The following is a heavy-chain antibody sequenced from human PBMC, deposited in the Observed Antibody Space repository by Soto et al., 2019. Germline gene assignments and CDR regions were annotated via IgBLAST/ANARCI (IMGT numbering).Heavy chain of an antibody. D-gene: IGHD6-13*01. CDR2: ISAYNGNT. V-gene: IGHV1-18*04. J-gene: IGHJ6*02. Sequence: GASVKVSCKASGYTFTSYGISWVRQAPGQGLEWMGWISAYNGNTNYAQKLQGRVTMTTDTSTSTAYMELRSRRSDDTAVYYCAREGGGIAAAGTGYYYGMDVWGQGTTVTVSS. CDR1: GYTFTSYG. CDR3: AREGGGIAAAGTGYYYGMDV.